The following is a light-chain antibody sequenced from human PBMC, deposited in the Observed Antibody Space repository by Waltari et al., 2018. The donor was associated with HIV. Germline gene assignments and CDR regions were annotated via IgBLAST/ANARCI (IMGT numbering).Light chain of an antibody. CDR2: VNSDGSH. CDR1: SGHSNYA. J-gene: IGLJ2*01. CDR3: QTWGTGIRV. V-gene: IGLV4-69*01. Sequence: QLVLTQSPSASASLGASVKLTCTLSSGHSNYAIAWHQQQPEKGPRYLMKVNSDGSHFKGDGIPDRFSGSTSGAERYLTISSLQSEDEADYYCQTWGTGIRVFGGGTKLTDL.